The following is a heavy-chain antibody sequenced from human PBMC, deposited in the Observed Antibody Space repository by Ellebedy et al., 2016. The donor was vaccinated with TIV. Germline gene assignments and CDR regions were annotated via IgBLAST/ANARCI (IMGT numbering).Heavy chain of an antibody. CDR2: IKQDGSDK. J-gene: IGHJ2*01. CDR1: GFSFSSYW. Sequence: GGSLRLXXAASGFSFSSYWMNWVRQAPGKGLEWVANIKQDGSDKYYVDSVKGRFTISRDNAKNSLFLQMNSLRAEDTAVYYCARRYFDLWGRGTLVTVSS. CDR3: ARRYFDL. V-gene: IGHV3-7*01.